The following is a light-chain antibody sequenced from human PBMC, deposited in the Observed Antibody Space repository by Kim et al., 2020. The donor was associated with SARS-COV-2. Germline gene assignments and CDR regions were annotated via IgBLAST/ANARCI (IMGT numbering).Light chain of an antibody. V-gene: IGLV3-25*03. CDR2: KDN. Sequence: VSPGQTSRITCSGDTLPEKQTFWYQQKSGQAPLLVIYKDNERPSGIPGRFSGSSSGTTVTLTISGVQAEDDADYYCQSADGSGTYVFGTGTKVTVL. CDR1: TLPEKQ. CDR3: QSADGSGTYV. J-gene: IGLJ1*01.